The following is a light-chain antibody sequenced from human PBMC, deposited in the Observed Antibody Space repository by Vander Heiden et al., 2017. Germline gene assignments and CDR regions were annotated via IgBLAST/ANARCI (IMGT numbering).Light chain of an antibody. CDR1: VLAKKY. V-gene: IGLV3-27*01. Sequence: SYELTQPSSVSVSPGQTAGITCSGDVLAKKYGRWFQQKPGQAPLQLIYKDSERPSGIPERFSGSSSGSTVTLTITGAQVDDEADYYCYSAADNSVGIFGGGTKLTVL. J-gene: IGLJ2*01. CDR2: KDS. CDR3: YSAADNSVGI.